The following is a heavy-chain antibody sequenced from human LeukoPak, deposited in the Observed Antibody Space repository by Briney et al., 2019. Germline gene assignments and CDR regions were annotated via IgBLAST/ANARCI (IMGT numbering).Heavy chain of an antibody. CDR1: GLSLSTSGGG. V-gene: IGHV2-5*01. Sequence: SGPTLLHPTQTLTLTCTFSGLSLSTSGGGGGWIRQPPEKALEWLQLSNWHDDKRYSPSLKSRLTIPKDTSKNQVVLTMTNMDPVDTATYYCAHSTTVLAFDIWGQGTMVTVSS. D-gene: IGHD4-17*01. CDR2: SNWHDDK. J-gene: IGHJ3*02. CDR3: AHSTTVLAFDI.